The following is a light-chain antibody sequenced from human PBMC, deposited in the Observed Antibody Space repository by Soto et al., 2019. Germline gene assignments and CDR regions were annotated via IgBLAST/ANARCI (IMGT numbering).Light chain of an antibody. CDR2: ASS. V-gene: IGKV1-5*01. Sequence: DIQMTQSPSALSASVGDRVTITCRASQSISSWLAWYQQKPGKAPKLLIYASSTLQTGVPSRFSGSGSGTDFSLTISSLHPEDVATYYCQQVDSYPRTFGQGTKVDIK. CDR1: QSISSW. J-gene: IGKJ1*01. CDR3: QQVDSYPRT.